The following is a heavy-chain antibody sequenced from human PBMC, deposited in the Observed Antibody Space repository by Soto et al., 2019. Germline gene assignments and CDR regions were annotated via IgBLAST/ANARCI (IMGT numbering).Heavy chain of an antibody. CDR2: VNGAGSSS. CDR3: AFASAARNSGGFGMDV. V-gene: IGHV3-74*01. D-gene: IGHD6-6*01. Sequence: EVQLVESGGGLVQPGGSLRLSCAASGFTFTSYWMHWVRQAPGKGLVWVSRVNGAGSSSTYADSVTGRFTISRDNAKNTLYLQMNSLRAEDTAVYYCAFASAARNSGGFGMDVWGQGTTVTVSS. CDR1: GFTFTSYW. J-gene: IGHJ6*02.